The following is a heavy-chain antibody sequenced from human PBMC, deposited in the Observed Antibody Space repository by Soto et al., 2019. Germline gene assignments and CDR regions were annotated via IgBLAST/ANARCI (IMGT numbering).Heavy chain of an antibody. Sequence: SETLSLTCSVSAGSINDRNYYWGWIRHPPGKGLECIGYIYYSGSTNYNPSLKSRVTISVDTSKNQFSLKLSSVTAADTAVYYCARGYYDSSGYYSNWFDPWGQGTLVTVSS. CDR2: IYYSGST. CDR3: ARGYYDSSGYYSNWFDP. D-gene: IGHD3-22*01. CDR1: AGSINDRNYY. J-gene: IGHJ5*02. V-gene: IGHV4-61*05.